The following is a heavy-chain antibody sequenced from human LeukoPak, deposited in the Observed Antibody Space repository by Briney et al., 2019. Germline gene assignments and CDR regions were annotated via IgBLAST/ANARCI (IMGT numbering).Heavy chain of an antibody. V-gene: IGHV1-69*13. CDR3: ASCSGGSCYYYYYMDV. J-gene: IGHJ6*03. Sequence: ASVKVSCKASGGTFSSYAISWVRQAPGQGLEWMGGIIPIFGTANYAQKFQGRVTITADESTSTAYMEPSSLRSEDTAVYYCASCSGGSCYYYYYMDVWGKGTTVTVSS. CDR2: IIPIFGTA. D-gene: IGHD2-15*01. CDR1: GGTFSSYA.